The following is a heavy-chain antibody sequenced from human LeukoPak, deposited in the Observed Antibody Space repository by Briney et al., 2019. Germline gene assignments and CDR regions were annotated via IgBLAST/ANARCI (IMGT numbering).Heavy chain of an antibody. J-gene: IGHJ6*03. Sequence: GGSLRLSCAASGFTFSSYGMHWVRQAPGKGLEWAAFIRYDGSNKYYADSVKGRFTISRDNSKNTLYLQMNSLRAEDTAVYYCTTAAPNLYYYYYYYMDVWGKGTTVTISS. CDR3: TTAAPNLYYYYYYYMDV. D-gene: IGHD6-13*01. CDR1: GFTFSSYG. CDR2: IRYDGSNK. V-gene: IGHV3-30*02.